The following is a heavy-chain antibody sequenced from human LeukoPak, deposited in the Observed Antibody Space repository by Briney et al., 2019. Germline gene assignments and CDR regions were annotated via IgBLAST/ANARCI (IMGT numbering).Heavy chain of an antibody. Sequence: ASVKVSCKASGYTFTSYGISWVRQAPGQGRERMGWISAYNGNTNYAQKLQGRVTMTTDTSTSTAYMELRSLRSDDTAVYYCARPESYYGSVHAFDIWGQGTMVTVSS. J-gene: IGHJ3*02. V-gene: IGHV1-18*01. CDR2: ISAYNGNT. CDR1: GYTFTSYG. CDR3: ARPESYYGSVHAFDI. D-gene: IGHD3-10*01.